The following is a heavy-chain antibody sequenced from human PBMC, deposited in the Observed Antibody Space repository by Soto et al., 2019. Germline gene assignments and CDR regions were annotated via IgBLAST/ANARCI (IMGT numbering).Heavy chain of an antibody. CDR2: ISYDGSNK. Sequence: QVQLVESGGGVVQPGRSLRLSCAASGFTFSSYGMHWVRQAPGKGLEWVAVISYDGSNKYYADSVKGRFTISRDNSKNTLYLQMNSLRAEDTAVYYCAKSYASPVISQRIYYGSGSYYPYYYYGMDVWGQGTTVTVSS. CDR1: GFTFSSYG. V-gene: IGHV3-30*18. D-gene: IGHD3-10*01. CDR3: AKSYASPVISQRIYYGSGSYYPYYYYGMDV. J-gene: IGHJ6*02.